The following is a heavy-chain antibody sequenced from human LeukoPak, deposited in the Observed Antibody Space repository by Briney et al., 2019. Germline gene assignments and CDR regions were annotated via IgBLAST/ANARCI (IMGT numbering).Heavy chain of an antibody. CDR1: GGSISSSSYY. CDR3: ARDQMGYGGSLAEYFQH. D-gene: IGHD4-23*01. J-gene: IGHJ1*01. CDR2: IYYSGST. Sequence: PSETLSLTCTVSGGSISSSSYYWGWIRQPPGKGLEWIGSIYYSGSTYYNPSLKSRVTISVDTSKNQFSLKLSSVTAADTAVYYCARDQMGYGGSLAEYFQHWGQGTLVTVSS. V-gene: IGHV4-39*07.